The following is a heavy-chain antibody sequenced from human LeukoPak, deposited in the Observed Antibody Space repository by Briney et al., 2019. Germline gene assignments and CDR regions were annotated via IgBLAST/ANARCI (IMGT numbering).Heavy chain of an antibody. Sequence: SQTMSLTSTVAAGSITTYYWNWIRQPPGKVLGWNGYTYSSGTTNYNPSPKSRVSMSVDTSKSQFSLKLSSMTAADTAVYYCARGRKYTSGYRVSELDSGYSDYWGQGTMVTVSS. J-gene: IGHJ4*02. D-gene: IGHD5/OR15-5a*01. CDR2: TYSSGTT. CDR3: ARGRKYTSGYRVSELDSGYSDY. CDR1: AGSITTYY. V-gene: IGHV4-59*01.